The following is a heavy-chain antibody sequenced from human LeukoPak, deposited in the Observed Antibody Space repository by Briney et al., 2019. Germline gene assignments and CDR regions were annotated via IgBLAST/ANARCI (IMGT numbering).Heavy chain of an antibody. Sequence: GGSLRLSCAASGFTFDDYGMSWVRQAPGKGLEWVSGINWNGGSTGYADSVKGRFTISRDNAKNSLYLQMNSLRAEDTALYYCARDGSGSYYYWYFDLWGRGTLVTVSS. V-gene: IGHV3-20*04. J-gene: IGHJ2*01. CDR1: GFTFDDYG. CDR3: ARDGSGSYYYWYFDL. CDR2: INWNGGST. D-gene: IGHD1-26*01.